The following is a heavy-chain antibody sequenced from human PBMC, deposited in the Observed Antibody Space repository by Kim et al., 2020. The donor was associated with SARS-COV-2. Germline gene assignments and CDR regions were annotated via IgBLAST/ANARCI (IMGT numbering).Heavy chain of an antibody. J-gene: IGHJ4*02. V-gene: IGHV3-64D*06. CDR1: GFTFSSYA. D-gene: IGHD3-9*01. Sequence: GGSLRLSCSASGFTFSSYAMHWVRQAPGKGLEYVSAISSNGGSTYYADSVKGRFTISRDNSKNTLYLQMSSLRAEDTAVYYCVKGPYYDILTQEPGVDYWGQGTLVTVSS. CDR2: ISSNGGST. CDR3: VKGPYYDILTQEPGVDY.